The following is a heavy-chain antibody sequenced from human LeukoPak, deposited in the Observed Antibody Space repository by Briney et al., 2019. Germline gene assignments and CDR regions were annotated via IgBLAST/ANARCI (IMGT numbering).Heavy chain of an antibody. V-gene: IGHV4-38-2*01. D-gene: IGHD3/OR15-3a*01. Sequence: SETLSLTCAVSTYSISSGYHWGWIRQPPGKGLEWIGNIYRSGSTYYSASLKSRVTISVDTSKNQFSLKLSSVTAADTAVYYCARVDWTFDYWGPGTLVTVSS. CDR3: ARVDWTFDY. CDR2: IYRSGST. CDR1: TYSISSGYH. J-gene: IGHJ4*02.